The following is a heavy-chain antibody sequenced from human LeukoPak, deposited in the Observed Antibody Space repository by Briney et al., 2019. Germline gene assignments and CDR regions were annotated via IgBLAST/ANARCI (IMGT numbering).Heavy chain of an antibody. CDR3: ARDGIAAQNWFDP. V-gene: IGHV1-46*01. CDR1: GYTFTSYY. J-gene: IGHJ5*02. CDR2: INPSGGST. D-gene: IGHD6-6*01. Sequence: GASVKVSCKASGYTFTSYYTHWVRQAPGQGLEWMGIINPSGGSTSYAQKFQGRVTMTRDMSTSTVYMELSSLRSEDTAVYYCARDGIAAQNWFDPWGQGTLVTVSS.